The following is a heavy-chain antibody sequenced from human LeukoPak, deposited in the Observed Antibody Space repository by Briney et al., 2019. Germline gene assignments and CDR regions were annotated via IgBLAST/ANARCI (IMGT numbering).Heavy chain of an antibody. D-gene: IGHD6-13*01. CDR1: GGTFSSYA. J-gene: IGHJ6*03. Sequence: SVKVSCTASGGTFSSYAISWVRQAPGQGLEWMGGIIPIFGTANYAQKFQGRVTITADKSTSTAYMELSSLRSEDTAVYYCARVFRWDIAAAGTGVGYYYYYMDVWGKGTTVTVSS. CDR3: ARVFRWDIAAAGTGVGYYYYYMDV. CDR2: IIPIFGTA. V-gene: IGHV1-69*06.